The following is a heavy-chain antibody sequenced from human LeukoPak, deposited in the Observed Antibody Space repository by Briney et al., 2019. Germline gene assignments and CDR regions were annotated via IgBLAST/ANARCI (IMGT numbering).Heavy chain of an antibody. V-gene: IGHV4-59*01. CDR2: IYYSGST. CDR1: GGSISSYY. Sequence: SETLSLTCTVSGGSISSYYWSWIRQPPGKGLEWIGYIYYSGSTNYNPSLKSRVTISVDTSKNQFSLKLSSVTAADTAVYYCARRNYYGSGSRLWYFDYWGQGTLVTVSS. D-gene: IGHD3-10*01. CDR3: ARRNYYGSGSRLWYFDY. J-gene: IGHJ4*02.